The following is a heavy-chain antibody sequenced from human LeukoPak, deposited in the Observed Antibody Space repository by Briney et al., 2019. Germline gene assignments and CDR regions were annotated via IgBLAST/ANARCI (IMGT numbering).Heavy chain of an antibody. CDR1: GYTFTGYY. Sequence: GASVKVSCKASGYTFTGYYMHWVRQAPGQGLEWMGWINPNSGGTNYAQKFQGRVTMTRDTSISTAYMELSRLRSDDTAVYYCARALSGYDLEYFDYWGQGTLVTVSS. J-gene: IGHJ4*02. CDR3: ARALSGYDLEYFDY. V-gene: IGHV1-2*02. CDR2: INPNSGGT. D-gene: IGHD5-12*01.